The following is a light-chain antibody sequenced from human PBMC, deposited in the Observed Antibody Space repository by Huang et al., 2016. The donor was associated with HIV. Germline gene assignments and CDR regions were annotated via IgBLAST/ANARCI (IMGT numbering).Light chain of an antibody. J-gene: IGKJ1*01. CDR3: QQYQSVPWT. V-gene: IGKV1-NL1*01. CDR2: ATS. CDR1: QGINKS. Sequence: DIQMTQSPSSLSASVGDRVTIICRASQGINKSLAWYQQKPGKAPKLRLYATSKLESGVPYRFSGSGSGTHYTLTISTLQPEDLATYYCQQYQSVPWTFGQGTKVAI.